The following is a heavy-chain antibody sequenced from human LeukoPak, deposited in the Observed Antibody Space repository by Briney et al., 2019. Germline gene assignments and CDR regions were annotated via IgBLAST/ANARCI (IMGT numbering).Heavy chain of an antibody. V-gene: IGHV3-53*01. J-gene: IGHJ4*02. D-gene: IGHD6-19*01. CDR1: GFIVSNSY. CDR2: LHTGGRT. CDR3: ARDPSGNLYFDY. Sequence: GGSLRLSCAASGFIVSNSYMSWVRQAPGKGLEWVSVLHTGGRTSYADSVMGRFTISTDNSKNTLFLQMNSLRAEDTAVYYCARDPSGNLYFDYWGQGALVTVSS.